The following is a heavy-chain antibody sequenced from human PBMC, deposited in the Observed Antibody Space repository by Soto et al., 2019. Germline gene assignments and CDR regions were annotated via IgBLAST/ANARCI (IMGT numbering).Heavy chain of an antibody. CDR1: GYTFTTYG. Sequence: QVQLVQSGAEVEKPGASVRISCKASGYTFTTYGVSWVRQAPGQGLEWMGWIGAYNGNTNFAQNLQGRVTMTTDTSTSTAYMELRSLRSDDTVVYYCARDPGYYPDAFDIWGQGTVVTVSS. CDR3: ARDPGYYPDAFDI. D-gene: IGHD3-9*01. J-gene: IGHJ3*02. CDR2: IGAYNGNT. V-gene: IGHV1-18*01.